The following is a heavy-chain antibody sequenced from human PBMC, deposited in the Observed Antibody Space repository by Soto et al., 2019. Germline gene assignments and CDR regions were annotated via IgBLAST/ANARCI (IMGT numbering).Heavy chain of an antibody. J-gene: IGHJ4*02. CDR3: AKVFYYYDSSGYYYFDY. D-gene: IGHD3-22*01. CDR2: ICGSGSTI. CDR1: GFTFSSYA. Sequence: EVQLLESGGGLVQPGGSLRLSCAASGFTFSSYAVSWVRQAPGKGPEWISSICGSGSTIYYADSVKGRFTISRDNSKNTLYQHMSSMRAEATAVYYCAKVFYYYDSSGYYYFDYWGQGTLVTVSS. V-gene: IGHV3-23*01.